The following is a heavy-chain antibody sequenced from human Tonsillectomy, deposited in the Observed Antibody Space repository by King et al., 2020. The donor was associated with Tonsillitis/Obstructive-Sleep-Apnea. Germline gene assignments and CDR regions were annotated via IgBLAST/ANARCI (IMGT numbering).Heavy chain of an antibody. V-gene: IGHV2-70*11. D-gene: IGHD6-19*01. CDR3: ARIRPFEYSSDLYYFDS. J-gene: IGHJ4*02. CDR2: IDWDDDK. Sequence: TLQESGPALVKPTQTLTLTCTFSGFSLSTTGMCVSWIRQPPGKALEWLARIDWDDDKYYSTSLKTRLTISKDTSKNQVVLTMTNLDPVDTATYYCARIRPFEYSSDLYYFDSWGQGTLVTVSS. CDR1: GFSLSTTGMC.